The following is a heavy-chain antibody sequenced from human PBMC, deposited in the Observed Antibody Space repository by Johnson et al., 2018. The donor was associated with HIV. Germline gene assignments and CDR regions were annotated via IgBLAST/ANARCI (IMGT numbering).Heavy chain of an antibody. Sequence: EQLVESGGGVVQPGRSLRLSCAASGFTFSSYWMHWVRQAPGKGLVWVSRINSDGSSPSYADSVKGRFTISRDNAKNTLYLQMNSLRAEDTAVYYCARDWNNWNYGVPDAFDIWGQGTMVTVSS. CDR2: INSDGSSP. D-gene: IGHD1-7*01. CDR1: GFTFSSYW. CDR3: ARDWNNWNYGVPDAFDI. V-gene: IGHV3-74*01. J-gene: IGHJ3*02.